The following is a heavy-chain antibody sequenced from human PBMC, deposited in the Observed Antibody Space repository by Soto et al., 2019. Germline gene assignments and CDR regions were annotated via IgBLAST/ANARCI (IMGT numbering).Heavy chain of an antibody. CDR2: ISYDGSNK. V-gene: IGHV3-30*18. CDR3: AKEERWLQLEYFQH. CDR1: GFTFSSYG. D-gene: IGHD5-12*01. J-gene: IGHJ1*01. Sequence: GGSLRLSCAASGFTFSSYGMHWVRQAPGKGLEWVAVISYDGSNKYYADSVKGRFTISRDNSKNTLYLQMNSLRAEGTAVYYCAKEERWLQLEYFQHWGQGTLVTVSS.